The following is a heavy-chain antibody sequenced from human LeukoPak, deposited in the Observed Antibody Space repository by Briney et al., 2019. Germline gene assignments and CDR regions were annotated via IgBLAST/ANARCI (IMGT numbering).Heavy chain of an antibody. CDR1: GFTFSSYG. D-gene: IGHD6-13*01. CDR3: AKSSSSWPGDWFDP. J-gene: IGHJ5*02. CDR2: IRYDGSNK. V-gene: IGHV3-30*02. Sequence: PGGSLRLSCAASGFTFSSYGMHWVRQAPGKGLEWVAFIRYDGSNKYYAGSVKGRFTISRDNSKNTLYLQMNSLRAEDTAVYYCAKSSSSWPGDWFDPWGQGTLVTASS.